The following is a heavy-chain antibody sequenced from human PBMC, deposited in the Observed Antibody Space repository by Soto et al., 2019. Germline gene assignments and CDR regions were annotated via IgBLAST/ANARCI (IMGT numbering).Heavy chain of an antibody. J-gene: IGHJ6*02. CDR1: GFTFSSYG. V-gene: IGHV3-33*01. CDR2: IWYDGSNK. Sequence: GGSLRLSCAASGFTFSSYGMHWVRQAPGKGLEWVAVIWYDGSNKYYADSVKGRFTISRDNSKNTLYLQMNSLRAEDTAVYYCARDLQYSGYDLYYYYYYGMDVWGQGTTVTVSS. CDR3: ARDLQYSGYDLYYYYYYGMDV. D-gene: IGHD5-12*01.